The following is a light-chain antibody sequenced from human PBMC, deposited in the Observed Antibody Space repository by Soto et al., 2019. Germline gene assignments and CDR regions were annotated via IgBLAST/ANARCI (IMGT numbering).Light chain of an antibody. CDR1: QSVSSSY. CDR3: QQYGRSPLT. Sequence: EIVLTQSPGTLSLSPGERATLSCRDSQSVSSSYLAWYQQKPGQAPRLLIYGASSRATGIPDSFSGSGSGTDSTLTSSRLEPEDFGVYYCQQYGRSPLTFGGGTKVDIK. V-gene: IGKV3-20*01. J-gene: IGKJ4*01. CDR2: GAS.